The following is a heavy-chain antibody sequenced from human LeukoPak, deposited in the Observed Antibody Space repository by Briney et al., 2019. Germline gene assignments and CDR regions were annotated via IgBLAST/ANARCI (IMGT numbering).Heavy chain of an antibody. Sequence: PGGSLRLSCAASGFTFSSYSMNWGRQAPGKGLEGVSYMSSGSGTIYYADSVKGRFAISRDNAKNSLYLQMNSLRAGDTAVYYCARALRAYSYGTFDYWGQGTLVTVSS. D-gene: IGHD5-18*01. CDR2: MSSGSGTI. J-gene: IGHJ4*02. V-gene: IGHV3-48*01. CDR3: ARALRAYSYGTFDY. CDR1: GFTFSSYS.